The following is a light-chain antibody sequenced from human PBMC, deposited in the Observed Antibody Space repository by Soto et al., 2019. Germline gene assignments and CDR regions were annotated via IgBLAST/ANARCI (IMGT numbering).Light chain of an antibody. V-gene: IGKV3-20*01. Sequence: EVVLTQSPATLSLSPGEGPTLPARPGRRVRNNYLAWYQQKPGQAPRLLIFGSSDRATGIPDRFSGSGSGTDFTLTISRLEPEDFAVYYCQQYGSSPPYTFGQGTKLEIK. CDR2: GSS. J-gene: IGKJ2*01. CDR3: QQYGSSPPYT. CDR1: RRVRNNY.